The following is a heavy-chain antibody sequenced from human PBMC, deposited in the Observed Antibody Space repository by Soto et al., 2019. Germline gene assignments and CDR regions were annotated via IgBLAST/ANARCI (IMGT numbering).Heavy chain of an antibody. D-gene: IGHD3-10*01. J-gene: IGHJ5*02. Sequence: QVQLVQSGAEVKKPGSSVKVSCKASGGTFSSYAISWVRQAPGQGLEWMGGIIPIFGTANYAQKFQGRVTIAADEATSTADMELSSLRCEDTAVYYCGRAAGDYYGSGSYYNPGWFDPWGPGTLVTVSS. CDR2: IIPIFGTA. CDR3: GRAAGDYYGSGSYYNPGWFDP. CDR1: GGTFSSYA. V-gene: IGHV1-69*01.